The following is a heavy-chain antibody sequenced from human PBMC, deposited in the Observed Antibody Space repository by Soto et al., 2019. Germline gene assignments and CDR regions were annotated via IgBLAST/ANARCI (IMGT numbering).Heavy chain of an antibody. CDR3: ARDYGSGKRFFDL. D-gene: IGHD3-10*01. J-gene: IGHJ2*01. CDR2: ISDSGSIK. CDR1: GFTFSSYS. Sequence: EVQLVESGGGLVQPGGSLRLSCVASGFTFSSYSMNWVRQAPGKGLEWVSYISDSGSIKYYADSVKGRFTISRDNAKNSLYLQINSLRVEDTAVYYCARDYGSGKRFFDLWGRGTLVTLSS. V-gene: IGHV3-48*01.